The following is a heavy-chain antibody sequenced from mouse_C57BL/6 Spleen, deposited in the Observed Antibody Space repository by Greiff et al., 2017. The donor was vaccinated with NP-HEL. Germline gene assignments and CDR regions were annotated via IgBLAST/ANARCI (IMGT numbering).Heavy chain of an antibody. J-gene: IGHJ2*01. D-gene: IGHD1-1*01. V-gene: IGHV1-80*01. CDR2: IYPGDGDT. CDR1: GYAFSSYW. CDR3: AMDYYGSSYFDY. Sequence: VQLQQSGAELVKPGASVKISCKASGYAFSSYWMNWVKQRPGKGLEWIGQIYPGDGDTNYNGKFKGKATLTADKSSSTAYMKLSSLTSEYSAVYFCAMDYYGSSYFDYWGQCTTLTVSS.